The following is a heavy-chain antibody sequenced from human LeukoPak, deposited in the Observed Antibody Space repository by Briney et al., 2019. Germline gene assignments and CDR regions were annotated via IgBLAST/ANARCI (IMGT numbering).Heavy chain of an antibody. V-gene: IGHV3-74*01. D-gene: IGHD3-22*01. CDR2: INSDGSST. J-gene: IGHJ6*02. CDR1: GFTFSSYW. Sequence: GGSLRLSCAASGFTFSSYWMHWVRQAPGKGLVWVSRINSDGSSTSYADSVKGRFTISRDNSKNTLYLQMNSLRAEDTAVYYCASPRGYYYDSSGYPLDVWGQGTTVTVSS. CDR3: ASPRGYYYDSSGYPLDV.